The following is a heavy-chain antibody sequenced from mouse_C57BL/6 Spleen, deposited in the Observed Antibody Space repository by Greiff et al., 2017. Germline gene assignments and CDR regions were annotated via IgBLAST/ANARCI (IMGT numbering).Heavy chain of an antibody. V-gene: IGHV1-64*01. CDR2: IHPNSGST. J-gene: IGHJ2*01. CDR1: GYNFTGYW. Sequence: QVKLQQPGAELVKPGASVKLSCKASGYNFTGYWMHWVKQRPGQGLEWIGMIHPNSGSTNYNEKFKSKATLTADNSSSTAYMQHNSLSSERCTVYSGAMDVISTVVATYFDYWGQGTTLTVSS. CDR3: AMDVISTVVATYFDY. D-gene: IGHD1-1*01.